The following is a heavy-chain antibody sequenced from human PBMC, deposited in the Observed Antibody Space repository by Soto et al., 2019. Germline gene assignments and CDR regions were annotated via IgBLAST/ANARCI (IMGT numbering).Heavy chain of an antibody. CDR3: ARGPSGDKVDY. CDR2: IYNSGNT. D-gene: IGHD1-26*01. V-gene: IGHV4-30-4*01. CDR1: GGSISSGDYD. Sequence: QVQLQESGPGLVEPSQTLSLTCTVSGGSISSGDYDWSWIRQPPGKDLEWIGHIYNSGNTDSNPSLKSRVTISVDTSKNQFSLKLSSVTAADTAVYYCARGPSGDKVDYWGQGTLVTVSS. J-gene: IGHJ4*02.